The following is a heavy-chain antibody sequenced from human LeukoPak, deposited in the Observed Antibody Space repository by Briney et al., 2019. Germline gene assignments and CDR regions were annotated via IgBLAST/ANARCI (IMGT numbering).Heavy chain of an antibody. D-gene: IGHD2-15*01. Sequence: GGSLRLSCAASGFTFSSYGMHWVRQAPGKGLDWLAFIRYDGSNKYYADSVKGRFTISRDNSKNTLYLQMNSLRAEDTAVYYCAKLLNIVVVVAATPPDAFDIWGQGTMVTVSS. J-gene: IGHJ3*02. V-gene: IGHV3-30*02. CDR1: GFTFSSYG. CDR2: IRYDGSNK. CDR3: AKLLNIVVVVAATPPDAFDI.